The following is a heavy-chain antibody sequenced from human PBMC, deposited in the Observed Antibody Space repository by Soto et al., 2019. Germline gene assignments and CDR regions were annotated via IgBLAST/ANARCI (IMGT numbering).Heavy chain of an antibody. D-gene: IGHD6-6*01. J-gene: IGHJ6*02. CDR1: GYSFTSYW. CDR3: ASSSSSPTSYYYYGMDA. Sequence: ESLKISCKGSGYSFTSYWIGWVRQMPGKGLEWMGIIYPGDSDTRYSPSFQGQVTISADKSISTAYLQWSSLKASDTAMYYCASSSSSPTSYYYYGMDAWGQGTTVTVSS. CDR2: IYPGDSDT. V-gene: IGHV5-51*01.